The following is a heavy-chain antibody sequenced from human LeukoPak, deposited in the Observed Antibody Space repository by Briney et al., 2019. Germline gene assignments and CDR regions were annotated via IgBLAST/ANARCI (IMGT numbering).Heavy chain of an antibody. Sequence: SETLSLTCRVSGGSISSTSYYWGWLRQPPGKGLEWIASIYHSGETFYNPSHESRVAISVDTSNNEVFLDLYSVTAADTAMYYCAETNTQDWFDPWGRGTLVTVSS. CDR2: IYHSGET. CDR1: GGSISSTSYY. D-gene: IGHD2-8*01. V-gene: IGHV4-39*07. J-gene: IGHJ5*02. CDR3: AETNTQDWFDP.